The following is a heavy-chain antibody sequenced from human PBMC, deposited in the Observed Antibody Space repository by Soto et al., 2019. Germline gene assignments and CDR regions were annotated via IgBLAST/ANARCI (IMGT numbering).Heavy chain of an antibody. D-gene: IGHD4-4*01. Sequence: TLXLTSTVSGGSISSVDYYWSWIRQPPGKGLEWIGYIYYSGSTYYNPSLKSRVTISVDTSKNQFSLKLSSVTAADTAVYYCASTDYSNYFDYWGQGTLVTVSS. V-gene: IGHV4-30-4*01. J-gene: IGHJ4*02. CDR3: ASTDYSNYFDY. CDR1: GGSISSVDYY. CDR2: IYYSGST.